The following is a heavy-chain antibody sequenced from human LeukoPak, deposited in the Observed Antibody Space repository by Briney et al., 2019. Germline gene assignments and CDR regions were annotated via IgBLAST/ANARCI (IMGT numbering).Heavy chain of an antibody. V-gene: IGHV3-15*01. CDR2: IKSKIDGGTT. CDR3: TTRYGHSVFDY. CDR1: GFTISNAR. D-gene: IGHD3-3*02. J-gene: IGHJ4*02. Sequence: AGGSLRLSCAASGFTISNARMSWVRQAPGKGLEWVGLIKSKIDGGTTDFAAPVKGRFTISTDDSKHTLYLQMNSLKSEDTAVYYCTTRYGHSVFDYWGQGTLVTVSS.